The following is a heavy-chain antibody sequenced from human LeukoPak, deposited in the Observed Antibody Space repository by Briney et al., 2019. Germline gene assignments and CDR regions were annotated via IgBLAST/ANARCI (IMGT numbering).Heavy chain of an antibody. J-gene: IGHJ3*02. V-gene: IGHV1-18*01. CDR2: ISAYNGNT. CDR3: ARLERPDDAFDI. D-gene: IGHD1-1*01. Sequence: ASVKVSCKASGYTFTSYGISWVRQAPGQGLEWMGWISAYNGNTNYAQKLQGRVTMTTDTSTSTAYMELSSLRSEDTAVYYCARLERPDDAFDIWGQGTMVTVSS. CDR1: GYTFTSYG.